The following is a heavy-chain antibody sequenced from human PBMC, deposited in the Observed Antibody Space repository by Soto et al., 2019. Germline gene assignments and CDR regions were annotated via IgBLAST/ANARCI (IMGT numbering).Heavy chain of an antibody. D-gene: IGHD6-13*01. CDR3: AREYSSSRYLYYFDY. J-gene: IGHJ4*02. CDR1: GWSFCGYY. Sequence: SETLSLTCAVYGWSFCGYYWSWIRQPPGKGLEWIGEINHSGSTNYNPSLSGRVTVSVDLSKNQVSLRLSSVTAADTAVYYCAREYSSSRYLYYFDYWGQGALVTVSS. CDR2: INHSGST. V-gene: IGHV4-34*01.